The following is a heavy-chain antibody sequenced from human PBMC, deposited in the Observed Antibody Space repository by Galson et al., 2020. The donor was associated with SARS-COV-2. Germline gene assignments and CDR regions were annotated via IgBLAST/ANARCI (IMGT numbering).Heavy chain of an antibody. CDR3: ARAKRITIFGVVNWFDP. CDR1: GGSISSGDYY. D-gene: IGHD3-3*01. CDR2: IYYSGST. V-gene: IGHV4-30-4*01. J-gene: IGHJ5*02. Sequence: ETSETLSLTCTVSGGSISSGDYYWSWIRQPPGKGLEWIGYIYYSGSTYYNPSLESRVTISVDTSKNQFSLKLGSVTAADTAVYYCARAKRITIFGVVNWFDPWGQGTLVTVSS.